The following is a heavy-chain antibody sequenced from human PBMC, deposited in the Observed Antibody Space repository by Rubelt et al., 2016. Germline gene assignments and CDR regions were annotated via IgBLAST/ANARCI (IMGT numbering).Heavy chain of an antibody. CDR2: IWYDGSNK. Sequence: GGGVVQPGRSLRLSCAASGFTFSSYGMHWVRQAPGKGLEWVAVIWYDGSNKYYADSVKGRFTISRDNYKNTLYLQMNSMRAEDTAVYYCARLAYYYGSGSSYNLDYWGQGTLVTVSS. CDR1: GFTFSSYG. V-gene: IGHV3-33*01. J-gene: IGHJ4*02. D-gene: IGHD3-10*01. CDR3: ARLAYYYGSGSSYNLDY.